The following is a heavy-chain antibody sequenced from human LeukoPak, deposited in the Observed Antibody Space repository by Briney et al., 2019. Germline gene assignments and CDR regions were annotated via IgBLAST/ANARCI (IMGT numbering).Heavy chain of an antibody. D-gene: IGHD3-9*01. Sequence: GGSLRLSCAASGFPFSHAWMIWVRQRPGKGLEWVGLIKGQAGGGTADYADSVKGRFTISRDNSKNTLYLQMNSLRAEDTAVYYYAKAGNRGRYYDILTGPRASVYYGMDVWGQGTTVTVSS. V-gene: IGHV3-15*01. CDR2: IKGQAGGGTA. CDR3: AKAGNRGRYYDILTGPRASVYYGMDV. CDR1: GFPFSHAW. J-gene: IGHJ6*02.